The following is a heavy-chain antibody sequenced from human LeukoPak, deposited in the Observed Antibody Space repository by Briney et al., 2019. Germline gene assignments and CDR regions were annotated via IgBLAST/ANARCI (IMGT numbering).Heavy chain of an antibody. V-gene: IGHV3-30-3*01. CDR1: GFTFSSYA. J-gene: IGHJ4*02. CDR2: ISYDGSNK. Sequence: GRSLRLSCAASGFTFSSYAMHWVRQAPGKGLEWVAVISYDGSNKYYADSVKGRFTISRDNAKNSLYLQMNSLRAEDTAVYYCARGQRWLQAFDYWGQGTLVTVSS. D-gene: IGHD5-24*01. CDR3: ARGQRWLQAFDY.